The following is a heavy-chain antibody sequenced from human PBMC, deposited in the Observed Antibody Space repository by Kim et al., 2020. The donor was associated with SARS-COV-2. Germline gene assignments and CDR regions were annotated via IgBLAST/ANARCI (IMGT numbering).Heavy chain of an antibody. D-gene: IGHD3-10*01. V-gene: IGHV3-23*01. Sequence: GGSLRLSCAASEFTFSSSSMSWVRQAPGTGLEWVSVISSSGATTFYADSVRGRFTISRDNSNNTLYLQMNSLRAEDTAVYYCAKGSGDTDTYCNFYYWGQGTLVTVSS. CDR1: EFTFSSSS. J-gene: IGHJ4*02. CDR3: AKGSGDTDTYCNFYY. CDR2: ISSSGATT.